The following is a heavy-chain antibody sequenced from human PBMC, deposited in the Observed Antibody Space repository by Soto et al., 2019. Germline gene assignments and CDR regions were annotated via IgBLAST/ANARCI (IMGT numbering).Heavy chain of an antibody. CDR1: GFTFSSYW. J-gene: IGHJ2*01. D-gene: IGHD6-19*01. V-gene: IGHV3-7*03. CDR3: ARDVPHSSGWYGYFDL. CDR2: IKQDGSEK. Sequence: EVQLVESGGGLVQPGGSLRLSCAASGFTFSSYWMSWVRQAPGKGLEWVANIKQDGSEKYYVDSVKGRFTISRDNAKNSLYLQMNSLRAEDTAVYYCARDVPHSSGWYGYFDLWGRGTLVTVSS.